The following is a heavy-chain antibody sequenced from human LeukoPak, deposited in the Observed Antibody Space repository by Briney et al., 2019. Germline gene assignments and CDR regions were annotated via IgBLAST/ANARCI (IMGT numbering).Heavy chain of an antibody. V-gene: IGHV3-23*01. CDR3: AKGGGYDILTGYHDAFDI. CDR1: GFTSSSYA. CDR2: ISGSGGST. Sequence: GGSLRLSCAASGFTSSSYAMSWVRQAPGKGLEWVSAISGSGGSTYYADSVKGRFTISRDNSRNTLYLQMNSLRAEDTAVYYCAKGGGYDILTGYHDAFDIWGQGTMVTVSS. D-gene: IGHD3-9*01. J-gene: IGHJ3*02.